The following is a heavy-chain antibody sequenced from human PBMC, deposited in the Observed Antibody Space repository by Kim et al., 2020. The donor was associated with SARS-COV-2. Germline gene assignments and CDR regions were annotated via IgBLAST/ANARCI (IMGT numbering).Heavy chain of an antibody. J-gene: IGHJ5*02. CDR2: IIPIFGTA. CDR1: GGTFSSYA. V-gene: IGHV1-69*13. CDR3: ARWVSGGSLRGRFDP. D-gene: IGHD2-15*01. Sequence: SVKVSCKASGGTFSSYAISWVRQAPGQGLEWMGGIIPIFGTANYAQKFQGRVTITADESTSTAYMELSSLRSEDTAVYYCARWVSGGSLRGRFDPWGQGTLVTVSS.